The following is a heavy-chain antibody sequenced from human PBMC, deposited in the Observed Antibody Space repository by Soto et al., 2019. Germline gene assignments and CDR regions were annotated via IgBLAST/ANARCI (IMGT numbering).Heavy chain of an antibody. D-gene: IGHD3-16*01. CDR2: ISAYNGKT. Sequence: QVQMVQSGAEVTKPGASVKVSCKASGYTFSNYGFTWVRQVPGQGLEWMGWISAYNGKTNYAQELQGRVTMTTDTFTRTVCMDLRSLRSDDTAVYYCAIGGATAGGLDYWGQGTLVTVSS. V-gene: IGHV1-18*01. CDR1: GYTFSNYG. CDR3: AIGGATAGGLDY. J-gene: IGHJ4*02.